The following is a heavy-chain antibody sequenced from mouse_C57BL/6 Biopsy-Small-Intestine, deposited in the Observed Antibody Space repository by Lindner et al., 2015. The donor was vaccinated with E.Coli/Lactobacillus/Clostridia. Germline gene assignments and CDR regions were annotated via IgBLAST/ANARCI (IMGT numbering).Heavy chain of an antibody. V-gene: IGHV1-42*01. CDR1: GYSFTGYY. CDR3: ARQEGPWFAY. CDR2: INPSTGGT. Sequence: VQLQESGPELVKPGASVKISCKASGYSFTGYYMNWVKQSPEKSLEWIGEINPSTGGTTYNQKFKAKAILTVDKSSSTAYMQLKSLTSEDSAVYYCARQEGPWFAYWGQGTLVTVSA. J-gene: IGHJ3*01. D-gene: IGHD3-3*01.